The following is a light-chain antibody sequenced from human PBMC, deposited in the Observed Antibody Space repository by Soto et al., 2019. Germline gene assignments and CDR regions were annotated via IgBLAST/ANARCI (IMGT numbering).Light chain of an antibody. V-gene: IGLV2-14*03. J-gene: IGLJ1*01. CDR1: SSDIGAYNY. Sequence: VLTQPASVSGSPGQSITISCTGTSSDIGAYNYVSWYRQHPGKAPQLLIYDVNNRPSGVSHRFSGSKSGNTASLTISGLQSEDEADYFCTSYTGSNTLEVFGPGTKVTVL. CDR3: TSYTGSNTLEV. CDR2: DVN.